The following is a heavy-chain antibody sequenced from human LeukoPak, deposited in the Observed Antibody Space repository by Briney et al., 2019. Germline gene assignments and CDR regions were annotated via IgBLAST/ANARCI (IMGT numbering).Heavy chain of an antibody. J-gene: IGHJ4*02. CDR2: IYYSGST. Sequence: SETLSLTSTVSGGSISNKYWSWIRQPPGKGLEWIGYIYYSGSTNYNPSLKSRVTILVDTSKNQFSLKLSSVTAADTAVYYCARALGVRFDYWGQGTLVTVSS. CDR3: ARALGVRFDY. D-gene: IGHD2-8*01. V-gene: IGHV4-59*12. CDR1: GGSISNKY.